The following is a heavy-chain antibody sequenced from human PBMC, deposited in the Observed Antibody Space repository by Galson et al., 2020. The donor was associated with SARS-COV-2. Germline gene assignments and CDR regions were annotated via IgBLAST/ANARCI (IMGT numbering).Heavy chain of an antibody. D-gene: IGHD3-16*01. Sequence: GESLKISCKASGYTFTNYYMHWVRQAPGQGLEWMGIINPSAGSASFARNFQGRVTMTRDTSTSTVYMELSSLRSEDTAVYYCARGDTNSWTPWGYWGQGTLVTVSS. CDR2: INPSAGSA. V-gene: IGHV1-46*01. CDR1: GYTFTNYY. J-gene: IGHJ4*02. CDR3: ARGDTNSWTPWGY.